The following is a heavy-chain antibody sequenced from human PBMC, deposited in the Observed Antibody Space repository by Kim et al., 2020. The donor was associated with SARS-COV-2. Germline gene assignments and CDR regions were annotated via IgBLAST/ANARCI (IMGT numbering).Heavy chain of an antibody. D-gene: IGHD6-19*01. CDR2: INKNSDNT. CDR1: GSSFDDYG. V-gene: IGHV3-20*04. CDR3: ARGYISGPFDS. J-gene: IGHJ4*01. Sequence: GGSLRLSCAASGSSFDDYGMSWVRQAPGKGLEWVSGINKNSDNTGYADSVKGRFTISRDNAKNSLYLQMNSLRGEYTALYYCARGYISGPFDSWGHGTLVTVSS.